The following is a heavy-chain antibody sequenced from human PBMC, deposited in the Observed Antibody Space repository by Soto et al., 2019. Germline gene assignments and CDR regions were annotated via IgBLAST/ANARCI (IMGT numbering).Heavy chain of an antibody. CDR2: ITPSGDNT. J-gene: IGHJ4*02. V-gene: IGHV3-23*01. Sequence: PGGSLRLSCAASGFAFSTHAMNWVRQAPGKGLAWVSSITPSGDNTYYADSVKGRVTMTRNTSISTAYMELSSLRSEDTAVYYCARERTVAGNDYWGQGTLVTVSS. CDR3: ARERTVAGNDY. CDR1: GFAFSTHA. D-gene: IGHD6-19*01.